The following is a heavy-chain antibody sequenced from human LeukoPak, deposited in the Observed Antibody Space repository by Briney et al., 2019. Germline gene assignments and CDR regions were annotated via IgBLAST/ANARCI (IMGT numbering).Heavy chain of an antibody. J-gene: IGHJ4*02. D-gene: IGHD3-22*01. CDR2: INTNTGNP. V-gene: IGHV7-4-1*02. CDR1: GYTFTSYA. Sequence: ASVKVSCKASGYTFTSYAMNWVRQAPGQGLEWMGWINTNTGNPTYAQGFTGRFVFSLDTSVSTAYLQISSLKAEDTAVYYCSRRPHYYDSSGYLDWGQGTLVTVSS. CDR3: SRRPHYYDSSGYLD.